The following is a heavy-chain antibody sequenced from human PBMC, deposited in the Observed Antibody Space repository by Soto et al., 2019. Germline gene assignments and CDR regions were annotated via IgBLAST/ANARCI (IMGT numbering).Heavy chain of an antibody. CDR2: IYHSGST. CDR3: AAGGELPRYY. D-gene: IGHD1-26*01. V-gene: IGHV4-30-2*01. CDR1: GGSISSGGYS. Sequence: QLQLQESGSGLVKPSQTLSLTCAVSGGSISSGGYSWSWIRQPPGKGLEWIGYIYHSGSTYYNPSHKSRVTRSVDRSKNQFSRKLSSVAAADTAVYYCAAGGELPRYYWGQGTLVTVSS. J-gene: IGHJ4*02.